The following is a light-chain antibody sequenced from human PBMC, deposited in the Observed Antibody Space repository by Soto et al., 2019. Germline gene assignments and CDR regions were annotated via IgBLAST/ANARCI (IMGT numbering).Light chain of an antibody. CDR1: QSISSW. V-gene: IGKV1-5*01. CDR2: DAS. Sequence: DIQMTQSPSTLSASVGDRVTITCRASQSISSWLAWYQQKPGKAPKLLIYDASSLESGVPSRFSGSGSGTEFTFTISSLQPDDFATYYCQQYNSYGTFGQGTKVDIK. J-gene: IGKJ1*01. CDR3: QQYNSYGT.